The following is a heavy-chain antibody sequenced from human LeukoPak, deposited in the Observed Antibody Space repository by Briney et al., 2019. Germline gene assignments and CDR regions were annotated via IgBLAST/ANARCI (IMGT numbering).Heavy chain of an antibody. Sequence: PGVSLTLSCSASGFTFSTYNMNWVRQAPGQGLEGGSYISGGSSFTYHVDSVKGRFTISRDNAKNSLYLQMNSLRAEDTAVYYCARDLGYSSGPNYWGQGTRVTVSS. CDR1: GFTFSTYN. V-gene: IGHV3-21*01. J-gene: IGHJ4*02. CDR2: ISGGSSFT. CDR3: ARDLGYSSGPNY. D-gene: IGHD6-19*01.